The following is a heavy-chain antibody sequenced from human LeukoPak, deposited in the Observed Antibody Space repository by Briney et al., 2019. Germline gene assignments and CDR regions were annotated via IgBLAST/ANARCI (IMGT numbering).Heavy chain of an antibody. D-gene: IGHD1-14*01. J-gene: IGHJ3*02. CDR3: AREKEPPRTDAFDI. V-gene: IGHV3-23*01. CDR2: ISGSGGST. Sequence: GGSLRLSCAASGFTFSSYAMSWVRQAPRKGLEWVSAISGSGGSTYYADSVKGRFTISRDNSKNTLYLQMNSLRTEDTAMYYCAREKEPPRTDAFDIWGQGTTVIVSS. CDR1: GFTFSSYA.